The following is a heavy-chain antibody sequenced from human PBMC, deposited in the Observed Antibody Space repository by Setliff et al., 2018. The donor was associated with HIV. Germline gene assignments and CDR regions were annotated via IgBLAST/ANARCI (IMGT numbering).Heavy chain of an antibody. V-gene: IGHV1-2*02. J-gene: IGHJ4*02. CDR3: ARAPVSTVPPRPFDY. Sequence: ASVKVFCKAPGNSFNGDFLNWVRQAPGQGLEWMGNIKLSSGGTKFAQKFLGRVTMTRDTSISTAYMELSRLRSDDTAVYYCARAPVSTVPPRPFDYWGQGTLVTVSS. D-gene: IGHD4-17*01. CDR2: IKLSSGGT. CDR1: GNSFNGDF.